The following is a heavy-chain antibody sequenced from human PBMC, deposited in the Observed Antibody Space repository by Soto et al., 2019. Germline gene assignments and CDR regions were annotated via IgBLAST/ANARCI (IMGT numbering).Heavy chain of an antibody. CDR2: ISAYNGNT. D-gene: IGHD2-2*03. Sequence: ASVKVSCKASGYTFTSYGISWVRQAPGQGLEWMGWISAYNGNTNYAQKLQGRVTMTTDTSTSTAYMELRSLRSDDTAVYYCARVANHGSCNRSSCLYYFDYWGQGTRVTVSS. J-gene: IGHJ4*02. CDR3: ARVANHGSCNRSSCLYYFDY. CDR1: GYTFTSYG. V-gene: IGHV1-18*01.